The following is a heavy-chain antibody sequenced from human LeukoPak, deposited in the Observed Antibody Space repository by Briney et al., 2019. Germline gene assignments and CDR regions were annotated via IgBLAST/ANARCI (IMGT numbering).Heavy chain of an antibody. CDR1: GFTFSNYE. CDR3: VRGSVADY. CDR2: ISSSGLTI. V-gene: IGHV3-48*03. J-gene: IGHJ4*02. Sequence: GGSLRLSCAASGFTFSNYEMNWVRQAPGQGLEWVSYISSSGLTIYYGDPMKGRFTISRDNAKNSLYLQMNSLRAEDTAVYYCVRGSVADYWGQGTLVTVSS.